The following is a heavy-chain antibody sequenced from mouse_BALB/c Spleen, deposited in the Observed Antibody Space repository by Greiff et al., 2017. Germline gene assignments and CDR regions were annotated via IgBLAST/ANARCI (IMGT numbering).Heavy chain of an antibody. D-gene: IGHD3-3*01. CDR1: GYSITSDYA. Sequence: EVQLQESGPGLVKPSQSLSLTCTVTGYSITSDYAWNWIRQFPGNKLEWMGYISYSGSTSYNPSLKSRISITRDTSKNQFFLQLNSVTTEDTATYYCARQGGTRNWYFDVWGAGTTVTVSS. CDR3: ARQGGTRNWYFDV. CDR2: ISYSGST. V-gene: IGHV3-2*02. J-gene: IGHJ1*01.